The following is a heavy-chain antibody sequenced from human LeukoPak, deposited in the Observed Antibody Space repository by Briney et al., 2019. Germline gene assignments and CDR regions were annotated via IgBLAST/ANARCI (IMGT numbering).Heavy chain of an antibody. J-gene: IGHJ4*02. Sequence: ASVKVSCKASGYTFTNYGISWVRQAPGQGLEWMGWISAYNGNTNYAQKLQGRVTMTTDTSTSTAYMELRSLRSDDTAVYYCAREPPAYSSSWAFDYWGQGTLVTVSS. CDR2: ISAYNGNT. CDR1: GYTFTNYG. V-gene: IGHV1-18*01. D-gene: IGHD6-6*01. CDR3: AREPPAYSSSWAFDY.